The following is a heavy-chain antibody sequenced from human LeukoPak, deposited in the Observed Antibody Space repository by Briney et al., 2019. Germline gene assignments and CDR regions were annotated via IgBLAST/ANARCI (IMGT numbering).Heavy chain of an antibody. J-gene: IGHJ4*02. D-gene: IGHD6-13*01. CDR1: GFTFSSYS. CDR3: ARDWVRSSCTD. Sequence: GGSLRLSCAASGFTFSSYSMNWVRQAPGKGLEWVANIKQDGSEKYYVDSVKGRFTISRDNAKNSLYLQMNSLRAEDTAVYYCARDWVRSSCTDWGQGTLVTVSS. CDR2: IKQDGSEK. V-gene: IGHV3-7*01.